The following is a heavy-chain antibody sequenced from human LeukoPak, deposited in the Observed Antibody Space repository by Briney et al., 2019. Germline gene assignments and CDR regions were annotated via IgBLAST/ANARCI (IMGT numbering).Heavy chain of an antibody. CDR3: ARVDGSGFLD. CDR2: INPNSGGT. V-gene: IGHV1-2*02. Sequence: ASVKVSCKASGHTFTGYYMHWVRQAPGQGLEWMGWINPNSGGTNYAQKFQGRVTMTRDTSISTAYMELSSLRSEDTAVYYCARVDGSGFLDWGQGTLVTVSS. D-gene: IGHD6-19*01. CDR1: GHTFTGYY. J-gene: IGHJ4*02.